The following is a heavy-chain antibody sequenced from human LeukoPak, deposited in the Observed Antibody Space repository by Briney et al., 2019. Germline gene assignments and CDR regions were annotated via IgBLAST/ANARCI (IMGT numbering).Heavy chain of an antibody. CDR1: GYTFPSSD. J-gene: IGHJ4*02. Sequence: ASVKVSCKASGYTFPSSDINWVRQATGQGLEWMGYMNPNSGTTVCAQKFQGRVTITSDTSIGTAYMELSSLRSEDTAFYYCAREGLDYWGQGTLVTVSS. CDR3: AREGLDY. CDR2: MNPNSGTT. V-gene: IGHV1-8*03.